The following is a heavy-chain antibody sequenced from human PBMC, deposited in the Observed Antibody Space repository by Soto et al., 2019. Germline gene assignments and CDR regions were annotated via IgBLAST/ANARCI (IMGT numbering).Heavy chain of an antibody. V-gene: IGHV4-61*01. CDR1: VGSVRSGSYY. Sequence: QVQLQESGPGLVKPSETLSLTCTVSVGSVRSGSYYWSWIRQPPGKGLEWIGYIYYSGSTNYNPSLNSRITISVDTSKVQFLLPHTTVFRSDTAASYVARRRDGSSSPLDYWGQGTLVTVSS. CDR2: IYYSGST. CDR3: ARRRDGSSSPLDY. D-gene: IGHD6-6*01. J-gene: IGHJ4*02.